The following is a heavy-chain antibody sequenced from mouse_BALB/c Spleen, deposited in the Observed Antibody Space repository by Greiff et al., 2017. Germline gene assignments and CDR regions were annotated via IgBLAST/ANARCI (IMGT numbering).Heavy chain of an antibody. V-gene: IGHV5-9-4*01. CDR2: ISSGGSYT. D-gene: IGHD2-1*01. J-gene: IGHJ2*01. CDR3: ARDYYGNLFDY. Sequence: EVHLVESGGGLVKPGGSLKLSCAASGFTFSSYAMSWVRQSPEKRLEWVAEISSGGSYTYYPDTVTGRFTISRDNAKNTLYLEMSSLRSEDTAMYYCARDYYGNLFDYWGQGTTLTVSS. CDR1: GFTFSSYA.